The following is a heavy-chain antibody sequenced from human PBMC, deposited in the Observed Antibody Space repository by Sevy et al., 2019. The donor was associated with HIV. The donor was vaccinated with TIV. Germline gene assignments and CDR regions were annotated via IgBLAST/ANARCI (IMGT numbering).Heavy chain of an antibody. Sequence: ASVKVSCKASGGTFSSYAISWVRQAPGQGLEWMGRIIPILGIANYAQKFQGRVTITADKSTSTAYMELSSLRSEDTAVYYCARGYCSSTSCYLQPHYYCYGMDVWGQGTTVTVSS. J-gene: IGHJ6*02. CDR3: ARGYCSSTSCYLQPHYYCYGMDV. CDR1: GGTFSSYA. CDR2: IIPILGIA. V-gene: IGHV1-69*04. D-gene: IGHD2-2*01.